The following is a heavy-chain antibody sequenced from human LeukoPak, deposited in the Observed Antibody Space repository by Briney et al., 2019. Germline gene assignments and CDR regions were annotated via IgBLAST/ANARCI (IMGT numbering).Heavy chain of an antibody. CDR3: ARGYSSSWYYFDY. V-gene: IGHV4-59*13. J-gene: IGHJ4*02. D-gene: IGHD6-13*01. Sequence: PSETLSLTCTVSGGSISSYYWSWVRQPPGKGLEWIGYIYYSGSTNYNPSLTSRVTISVDTSKNQFSLKLSSVTAADTAVYYCARGYSSSWYYFDYWGQGTLVTVSS. CDR2: IYYSGST. CDR1: GGSISSYY.